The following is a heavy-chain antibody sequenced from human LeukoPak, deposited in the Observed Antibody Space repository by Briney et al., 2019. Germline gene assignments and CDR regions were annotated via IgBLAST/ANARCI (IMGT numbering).Heavy chain of an antibody. Sequence: GGSLRLSCAASGFTFRSYWMHWVRQGPGKGLVWVSRINSDGSSTNYADSVKGRFTISRDNSKNTLYLQMNSLRPEDTAVYYCAKVNGGGYDSFDYWGQGTLVTVSS. CDR3: AKVNGGGYDSFDY. CDR1: GFTFRSYW. J-gene: IGHJ4*02. D-gene: IGHD5-12*01. CDR2: INSDGSST. V-gene: IGHV3-74*01.